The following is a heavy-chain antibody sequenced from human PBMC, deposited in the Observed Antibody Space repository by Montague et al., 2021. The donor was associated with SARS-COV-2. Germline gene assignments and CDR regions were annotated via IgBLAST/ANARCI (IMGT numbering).Heavy chain of an antibody. J-gene: IGHJ1*01. CDR3: ARDVFPPSSWPAEYFQH. CDR1: GFTFSSYA. V-gene: IGHV3-30-3*01. CDR2: ISYDGSNK. Sequence: SLRLSCAASGFTFSSYAMHWVRQAPGKGLEWVAVISYDGSNKYYADSVKGRFTIPRDNSKNTLYLQMNSLRAEDTAVYYCARDVFPPSSWPAEYFQHWGQGTLVTVSS. D-gene: IGHD6-13*01.